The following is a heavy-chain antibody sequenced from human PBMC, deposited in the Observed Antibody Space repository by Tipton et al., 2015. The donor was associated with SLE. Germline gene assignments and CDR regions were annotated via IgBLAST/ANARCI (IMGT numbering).Heavy chain of an antibody. Sequence: GLVKPSETLSLTCSVSGGSIRTYYWSWIRQPPGKGLEWLGYIYYSGGTDYNTSLRSRVTLSGDTSKNQFSLKLSSVTAADTAVYYCARSLYSSRDDGFDIWGQGTMVTVSS. V-gene: IGHV4-59*01. CDR1: GGSIRTYY. CDR2: IYYSGGT. CDR3: ARSLYSSRDDGFDI. D-gene: IGHD6-13*01. J-gene: IGHJ3*02.